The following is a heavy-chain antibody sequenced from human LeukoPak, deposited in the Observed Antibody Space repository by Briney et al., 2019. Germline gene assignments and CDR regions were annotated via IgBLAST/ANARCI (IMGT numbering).Heavy chain of an antibody. J-gene: IGHJ4*02. Sequence: PSETLSLTCAVYGGSFSGYYWSWIRQPPGKGLEWIGEINHSGSTNYNPSLKSRVTISVDTSKNQFSLKPSSVTAADTAVYYCARRARWLRGSFDYWGQGTLVTVSS. V-gene: IGHV4-34*01. CDR2: INHSGST. D-gene: IGHD5-24*01. CDR3: ARRARWLRGSFDY. CDR1: GGSFSGYY.